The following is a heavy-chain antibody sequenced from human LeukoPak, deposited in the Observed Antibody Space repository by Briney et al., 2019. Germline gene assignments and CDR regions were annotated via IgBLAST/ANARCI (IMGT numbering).Heavy chain of an antibody. CDR1: GFTFSSYW. J-gene: IGHJ1*01. D-gene: IGHD6-13*01. Sequence: GGSLRLSCAASGFTFSSYWMHWVRQAPGKGLVWVSRINSDGSSTSYADSVKGRFTISRDNSKSTLYLQMNSLRAEDTAVYYCAKESGSRSYGAYFPHWGQGTLVTVSS. CDR2: INSDGSST. CDR3: AKESGSRSYGAYFPH. V-gene: IGHV3-74*01.